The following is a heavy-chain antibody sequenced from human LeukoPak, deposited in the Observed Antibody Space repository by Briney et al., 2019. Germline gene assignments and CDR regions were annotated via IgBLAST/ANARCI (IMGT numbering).Heavy chain of an antibody. D-gene: IGHD6-13*01. CDR1: GLTFSSYA. V-gene: IGHV3-53*01. Sequence: PGGSLRLSCAASGLTFSSYAMSWVRQAPGKGLEWVSVIYSGGSTYYADSVKGRFTISRDNSKNTLYLQMNSLRAEDTAVYYCARDQQLLDAFDIWGQGTMVTVSS. CDR2: IYSGGST. CDR3: ARDQQLLDAFDI. J-gene: IGHJ3*02.